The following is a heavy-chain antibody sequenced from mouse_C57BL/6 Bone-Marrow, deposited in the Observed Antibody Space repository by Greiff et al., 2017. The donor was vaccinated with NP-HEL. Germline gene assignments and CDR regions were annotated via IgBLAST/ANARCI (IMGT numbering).Heavy chain of an antibody. V-gene: IGHV1-59*01. CDR1: GYTFTSYW. CDR3: AREGDYGSSYDYAMDY. J-gene: IGHJ4*01. Sequence: QVQLKQPGAELVRPGTSVKLSCKASGYTFTSYWMHWVKQRPGQGLEWIGVIDPSDSYTNYNQKFKGKATLTVDTSSSTAYMQLSSLTSEDSAVYYCAREGDYGSSYDYAMDYWGQGTSVTVSS. CDR2: IDPSDSYT. D-gene: IGHD1-1*01.